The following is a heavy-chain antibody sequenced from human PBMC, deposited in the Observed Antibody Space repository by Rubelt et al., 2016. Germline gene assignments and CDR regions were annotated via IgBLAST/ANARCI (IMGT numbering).Heavy chain of an antibody. CDR3: ARAMGGALYAFDI. V-gene: IGHV3-20*04. Sequence: EVQLVESGGGVVRPGGSLRLSCAASGFTFDDYGMSWVRQAPGKGLEWVSAINWSGGSTGYADSVKGRFTSSRDNTKNSLYLRMNSLRAEDTALYYCARAMGGALYAFDIWGQGTMVTVSS. J-gene: IGHJ3*02. CDR2: INWSGGST. D-gene: IGHD3-16*01. CDR1: GFTFDDYG.